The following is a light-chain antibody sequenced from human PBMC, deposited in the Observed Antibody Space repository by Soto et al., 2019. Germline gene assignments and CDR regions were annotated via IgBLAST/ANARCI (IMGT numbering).Light chain of an antibody. J-gene: IGKJ1*01. CDR2: KAS. CDR1: QTISSW. CDR3: HQYHYWWT. V-gene: IGKV1-5*03. Sequence: DIQMTQSPSTLSGSVGDRVTITCRASQTISSWLAWYQQKPGKAPKLLIYKASTLKSGVPSRFSGSGSGTEFTLTISSLQSEDFAVYYCHQYHYWWTFGQGTKVDIK.